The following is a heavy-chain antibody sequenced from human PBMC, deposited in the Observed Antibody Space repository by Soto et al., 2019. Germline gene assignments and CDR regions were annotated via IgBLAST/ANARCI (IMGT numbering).Heavy chain of an antibody. Sequence: PSETLSLSCAVYGGSFSGYYWSWIRQPPGKGLEWIGEINHSGSTNYNPSLKSRVTISVDTSKNQFSLKLSSVTAADTAVYYCARMVPTVYYYWGQGTLVTVSS. CDR1: GGSFSGYY. CDR2: INHSGST. CDR3: ARMVPTVYYY. J-gene: IGHJ4*02. D-gene: IGHD4-17*01. V-gene: IGHV4-34*01.